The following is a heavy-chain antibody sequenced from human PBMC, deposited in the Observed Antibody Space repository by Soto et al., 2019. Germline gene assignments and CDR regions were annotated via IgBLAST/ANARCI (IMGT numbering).Heavy chain of an antibody. CDR1: GGSISSGDYH. CDR2: IHYSGSA. J-gene: IGHJ4*02. V-gene: IGHV4-30-4*01. Sequence: PSETLSLTCTVSGGSISSGDYHWTWIRQPPGKGLEWIGYIHYSGSAYYNPSLKSRVTISVDTSKKQFSLRLSSVTDADTAVYYCAIEMAPMQFEYWGQGAMVTVSS. CDR3: AIEMAPMQFEY.